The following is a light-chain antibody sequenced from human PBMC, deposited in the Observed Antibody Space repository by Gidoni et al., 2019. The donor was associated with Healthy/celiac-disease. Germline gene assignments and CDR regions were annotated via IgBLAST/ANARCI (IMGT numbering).Light chain of an antibody. CDR3: QQYNNWPLWT. V-gene: IGKV3-15*01. CDR1: QSVSSN. Sequence: EIVMTQSPATLSVSPGERATLSCRASQSVSSNLAWYQQKPGQAPRPLIYGASTRATGSPARFSGSGSGTEFTLTISSLQSEDFAVYYCQQYNNWPLWTFGQGTKVEIK. J-gene: IGKJ1*01. CDR2: GAS.